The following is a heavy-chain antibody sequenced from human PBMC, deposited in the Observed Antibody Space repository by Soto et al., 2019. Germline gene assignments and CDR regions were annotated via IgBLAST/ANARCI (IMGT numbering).Heavy chain of an antibody. D-gene: IGHD2-2*01. V-gene: IGHV3-53*04. Sequence: GGSLRLSCAASGFTVSINYMSWVRQAPGKGLEWVSVIYSGGSTYYADSVKGRFTISRHNSKNTLYLQMNSLRAEDTAVYYCASNPTRCSSTSCYTYYYYYYYMDVWGKGTTVTVSS. CDR2: IYSGGST. CDR3: ASNPTRCSSTSCYTYYYYYYYMDV. CDR1: GFTVSINY. J-gene: IGHJ6*03.